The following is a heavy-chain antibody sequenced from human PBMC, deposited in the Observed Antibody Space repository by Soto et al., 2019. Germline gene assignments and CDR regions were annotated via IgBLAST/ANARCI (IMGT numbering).Heavy chain of an antibody. Sequence: ESGGGVVLPGRSLRLSCAASGFTFSTYGIHWVRQAPGEGLEWVAIISYDGSDKWYVDSVKGRFTVSRDNSKNTLYLQMNSLRPEDTAIYYCAKDINSARDGYHYGADYWGQGTLVTVSS. CDR1: GFTFSTYG. V-gene: IGHV3-30*18. CDR2: ISYDGSDK. D-gene: IGHD5-18*01. CDR3: AKDINSARDGYHYGADY. J-gene: IGHJ4*02.